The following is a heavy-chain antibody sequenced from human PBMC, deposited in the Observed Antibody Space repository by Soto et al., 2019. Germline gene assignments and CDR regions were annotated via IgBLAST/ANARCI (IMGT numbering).Heavy chain of an antibody. D-gene: IGHD3-10*01. CDR2: INYDGYS. CDR3: ARHGFGPLPGLVDV. J-gene: IGHJ6*02. CDR1: GGSITNYY. Sequence: QVQLQESGPGLVKPSETLSLTCTVSGGSITNYYCSWFRQPPGKGLEWIGYINYDGYSAYNLSLKRRVTLSMDASKNQFSLMLESVTATDTAVYYCARHGFGPLPGLVDVWGPGTTVIVSS. V-gene: IGHV4-59*08.